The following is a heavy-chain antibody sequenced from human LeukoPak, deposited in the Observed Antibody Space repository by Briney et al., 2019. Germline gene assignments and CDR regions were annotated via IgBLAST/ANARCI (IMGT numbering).Heavy chain of an antibody. CDR2: IYYSGST. V-gene: IGHV4-59*01. J-gene: IGHJ6*02. Sequence: SETLSLTCTVSGGSISSYYWSWIRQPPGKGLEWIGYIYYSGSTNYNPSLKSRVTISVDTSKNQFSLKLSSVTAADTAVYYCARGAMVRGVIYYYYGMDVWGQGTTVTVSS. CDR1: GGSISSYY. D-gene: IGHD3-10*01. CDR3: ARGAMVRGVIYYYYGMDV.